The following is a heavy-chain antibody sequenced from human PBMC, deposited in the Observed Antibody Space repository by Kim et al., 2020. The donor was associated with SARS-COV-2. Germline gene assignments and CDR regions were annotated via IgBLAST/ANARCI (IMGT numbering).Heavy chain of an antibody. V-gene: IGHV3-30*01. Sequence: YYADAVTGRFTISRDNSKNTLYLQMNSLRAEDTAVYYCARADGYNSAFDYWGQGTLVTVSS. D-gene: IGHD5-12*01. J-gene: IGHJ4*02. CDR3: ARADGYNSAFDY.